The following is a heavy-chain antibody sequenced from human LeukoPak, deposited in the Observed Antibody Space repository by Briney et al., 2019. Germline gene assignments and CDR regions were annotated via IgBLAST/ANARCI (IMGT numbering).Heavy chain of an antibody. J-gene: IGHJ3*02. CDR2: VIPRLGTA. V-gene: IGHV1-69*05. D-gene: IGHD2-21*02. CDR1: GGTFSSYG. Sequence: SVTVSCKASGGTFSSYGIRWVRQAPGQGLEWMGGVIPRLGTANYAQNFQGRVTITTGESTRTAHMELSGLRPEDTAVYYCARDVASIVVVTSNYGDQIGEAFDIWGQGTLVTVSS. CDR3: ARDVASIVVVTSNYGDQIGEAFDI.